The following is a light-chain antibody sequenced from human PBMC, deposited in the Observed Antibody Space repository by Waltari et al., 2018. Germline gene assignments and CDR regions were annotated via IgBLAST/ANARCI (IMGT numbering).Light chain of an antibody. CDR3: QQYAWSPPMYT. Sequence: EIVLTQSPGTLSLSPGERATLSCRASQSVSSSYLAWFQQKPGQAPRLLIYRASSRATGIPDRFRGSGSGTDFNLTITRLEPDDFAVYYCQQYAWSPPMYTFGQGTKLEI. J-gene: IGKJ2*01. CDR2: RAS. CDR1: QSVSSSY. V-gene: IGKV3-20*01.